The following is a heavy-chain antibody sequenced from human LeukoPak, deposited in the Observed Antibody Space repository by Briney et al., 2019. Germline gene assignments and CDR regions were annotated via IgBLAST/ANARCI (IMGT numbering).Heavy chain of an antibody. J-gene: IGHJ5*02. CDR1: GDSISSGSSYY. V-gene: IGHV4-39*01. Sequence: SETLSLTCTVSGDSISSGSSYYWAWIRQPPGKGLEWIGTFYYSGSTYYNPSLKSRVTVSVDTSKNQFSLKVSSVTAADTAVYYCARRAIPYSSSWYTGAFDPWGQEPWSPSPQ. CDR3: ARRAIPYSSSWYTGAFDP. D-gene: IGHD6-13*01. CDR2: FYYSGST.